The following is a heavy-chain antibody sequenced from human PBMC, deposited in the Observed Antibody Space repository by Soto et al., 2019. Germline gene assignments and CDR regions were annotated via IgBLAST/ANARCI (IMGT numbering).Heavy chain of an antibody. CDR2: IYSGGST. CDR3: ASGRLDYDCWSGYLPHYYGMDV. D-gene: IGHD3-3*01. Sequence: EVQLVESGGGLIQPGGSLRLSCAASGFTVSSNYMSWVRQAPGKGLEWVSVIYSGGSTYYADSVKGRFTISRDNSKNTLYLQMNSLRAEDTAVYYCASGRLDYDCWSGYLPHYYGMDVWGQGTTVTVSS. CDR1: GFTVSSNY. J-gene: IGHJ6*02. V-gene: IGHV3-53*01.